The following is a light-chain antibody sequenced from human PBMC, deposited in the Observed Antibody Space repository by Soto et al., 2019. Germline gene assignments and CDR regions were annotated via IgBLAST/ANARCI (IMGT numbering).Light chain of an antibody. V-gene: IGKV1-5*03. J-gene: IGKJ2*03. CDR1: QSIDTW. CDR2: KAS. CDR3: QHYRSYSYS. Sequence: DILMTQSPSTLSASVGDQATITCRSSQSIDTWLAWYQQKPGKAPNLLIYKASTLQSGVSSRFSGSGYGTEFTLTINSLQPDDFATYYCQHYRSYSYSFGQGTKLEIK.